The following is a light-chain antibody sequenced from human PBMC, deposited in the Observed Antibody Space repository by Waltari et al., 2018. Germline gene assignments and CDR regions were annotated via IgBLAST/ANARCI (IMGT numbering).Light chain of an antibody. Sequence: QSGLTQSPSVSGTPGQRVTISCSGSTSHLRRYHVYWYQQLPGAAPKLLIYRNDQRPSGVPDRFSGSKSVTSASLAISGLRSEDEAFYYCAAWDDSLTAWLFGGGTKLTVL. J-gene: IGLJ3*02. CDR3: AAWDDSLTAWL. CDR1: TSHLRRYH. CDR2: RND. V-gene: IGLV1-47*01.